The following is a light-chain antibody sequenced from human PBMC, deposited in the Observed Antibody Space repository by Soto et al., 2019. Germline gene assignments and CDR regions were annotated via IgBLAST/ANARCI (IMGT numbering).Light chain of an antibody. V-gene: IGKV3-20*01. CDR2: GAS. Sequence: ESVLAQSPGTLSLSPGERATLSCRASQSVDTNYLAWYQQKPGQAPRLLIYGASNRASGIPDRFSGSGSGPDFTLTINRLEPEDFAVYYCQQYGSSRSLTFGGGTKLEIK. J-gene: IGKJ4*01. CDR1: QSVDTNY. CDR3: QQYGSSRSLT.